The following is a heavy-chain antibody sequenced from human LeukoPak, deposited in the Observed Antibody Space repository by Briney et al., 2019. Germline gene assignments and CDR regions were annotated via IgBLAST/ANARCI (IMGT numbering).Heavy chain of an antibody. J-gene: IGHJ3*02. V-gene: IGHV1-46*01. CDR2: INPSGGST. D-gene: IGHD1-26*01. Sequence: ASVKVSCTASGYTFTSYYMHWVRQAPGQGLEWMGIINPSGGSTSYAQKFQGRVTMTRDTSTSTVYMELSSLRSEDTAVYYCAREGWDLNALDIWGQGTMVTVSP. CDR1: GYTFTSYY. CDR3: AREGWDLNALDI.